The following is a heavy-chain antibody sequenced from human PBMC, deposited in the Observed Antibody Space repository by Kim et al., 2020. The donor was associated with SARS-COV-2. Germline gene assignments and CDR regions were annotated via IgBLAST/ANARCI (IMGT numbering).Heavy chain of an antibody. CDR3: ARVYSGSYLGYFDY. Sequence: GRSLRLSCAASGFTFSSYAMHWVRQAPGKGLEWVAVISYDGSNKYYADSVKGRFTISRDNSKNTLYLQMNSLRAEDTAVYYCARVYSGSYLGYFDYWGQG. CDR2: ISYDGSNK. V-gene: IGHV3-30-3*01. D-gene: IGHD1-26*01. CDR1: GFTFSSYA. J-gene: IGHJ4*02.